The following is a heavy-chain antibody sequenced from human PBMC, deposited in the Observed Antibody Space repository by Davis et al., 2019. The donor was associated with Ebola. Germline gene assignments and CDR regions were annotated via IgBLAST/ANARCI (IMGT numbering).Heavy chain of an antibody. D-gene: IGHD3-3*01. J-gene: IGHJ4*02. Sequence: PGGSLRLSCAASGYTFSSYGMSWVRQAPGKGLEWVAVVSHSERERFYADSVKGRFTISRDNSENTLYLQMNSLTADDTSVYYCARAGFDEVLDYWGQGTPVTVSS. CDR2: VSHSERER. CDR1: GYTFSSYG. V-gene: IGHV3-30*03. CDR3: ARAGFDEVLDY.